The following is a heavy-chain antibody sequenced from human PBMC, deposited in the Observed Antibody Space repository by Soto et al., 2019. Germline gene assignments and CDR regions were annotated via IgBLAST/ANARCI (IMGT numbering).Heavy chain of an antibody. CDR1: GFSLSTSGMS. D-gene: IGHD1-26*01. V-gene: IGHV2-70*01. CDR3: GRTHVAGAAPWYYFDY. Sequence: SGPTLVNPTQTLTLTCTFSGFSLSTSGMSVSWIRQPPGKALEWLALIDWDDDKYYITSLKTRLTISKDTSKNQVVLTMTNMDPVDTASYFCGRTHVAGAAPWYYFDYWGQGTLVTVSS. J-gene: IGHJ4*02. CDR2: IDWDDDK.